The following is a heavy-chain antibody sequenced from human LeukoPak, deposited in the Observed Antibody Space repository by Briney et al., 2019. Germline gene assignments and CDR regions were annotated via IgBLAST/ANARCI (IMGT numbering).Heavy chain of an antibody. D-gene: IGHD2-15*01. J-gene: IGHJ4*02. V-gene: IGHV4-31*03. CDR3: ARGQTHEDMGFWYFDY. Sequence: PSQTLSLTCTVSCGSINSGAYYWTWIRQRPGKGLEWIGHIYYSGSPYYNPSLKTRVPMSVHTSKNKFSLKLTSVIAADTAVYYCARGQTHEDMGFWYFDYWGQGTLVTVSS. CDR2: IYYSGSP. CDR1: CGSINSGAYY.